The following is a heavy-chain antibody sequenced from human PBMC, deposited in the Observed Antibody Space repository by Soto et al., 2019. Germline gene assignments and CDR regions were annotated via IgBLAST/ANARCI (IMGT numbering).Heavy chain of an antibody. CDR1: GFTVSSNY. CDR3: ARDGNAFDI. Sequence: EVQLVESGGGLVQPGGSLRLSCAASGFTVSSNYMSWVRQAPGKGLEWVSVIYSGGSTYYADSVKGRFTISRDNSKNTLYLKMNTLRAEDTAVYYWARDGNAFDIGGKGTMVTVSS. V-gene: IGHV3-66*01. CDR2: IYSGGST. J-gene: IGHJ3*02.